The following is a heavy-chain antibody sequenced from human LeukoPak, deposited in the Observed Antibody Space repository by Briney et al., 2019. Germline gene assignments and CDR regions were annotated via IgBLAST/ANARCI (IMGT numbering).Heavy chain of an antibody. CDR3: ARNQGSDYPGW. J-gene: IGHJ4*02. CDR2: IYHSGST. Sequence: MTSETLSLTCAVSGGSISSSTWWSWVRQSPGKGLEWIGEIYHSGSTNYNPSLKSRVTISVDKSKNQLSLKLTSVTAADTAVYYCARNQGSDYPGWWGQGTLVTVSS. D-gene: IGHD4-17*01. CDR1: GGSISSSTW. V-gene: IGHV4-4*02.